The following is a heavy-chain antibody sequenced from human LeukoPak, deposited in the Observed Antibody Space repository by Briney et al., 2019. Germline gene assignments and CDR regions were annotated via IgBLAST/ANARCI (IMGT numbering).Heavy chain of an antibody. J-gene: IGHJ5*02. Sequence: SETLSLTCTVSGGSISSYYWSWIRQPAGKGLEWIGRIYGSGSTNYNPSLKSRVTMSVDTSKNQFSLKLSSVTAADTAVYYCARHSWEYQLLQFDPWGQGTLVTVSS. CDR3: ARHSWEYQLLQFDP. D-gene: IGHD2-2*01. CDR1: GGSISSYY. CDR2: IYGSGST. V-gene: IGHV4-4*07.